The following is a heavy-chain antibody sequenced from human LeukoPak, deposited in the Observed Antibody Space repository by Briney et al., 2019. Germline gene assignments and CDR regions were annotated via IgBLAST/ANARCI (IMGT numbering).Heavy chain of an antibody. CDR1: GFTFSGSA. V-gene: IGHV3-73*01. Sequence: GGSLRLSCAASGFTFSGSAMHWVRQASGKGLEWVGRIRSKANSYATAYAVSVKGRFTISRDDSKNTVYLQMNSLKTEDTAVYYCTRPLISDYGDYVNYWGQGTLVTVSS. CDR2: IRSKANSYAT. D-gene: IGHD4-17*01. J-gene: IGHJ4*02. CDR3: TRPLISDYGDYVNY.